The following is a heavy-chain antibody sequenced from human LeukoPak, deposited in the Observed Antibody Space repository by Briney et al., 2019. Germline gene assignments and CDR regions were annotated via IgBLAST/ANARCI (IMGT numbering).Heavy chain of an antibody. CDR3: ARGPRASGSYLFDY. CDR1: GYTFTGYY. CDR2: INPNSGGT. V-gene: IGHV1-2*04. J-gene: IGHJ4*02. Sequence: GASVKVSCKASGYTFTGYYMHWVRQAPGQGLEWMGWINPNSGGTNYAQEFQGWVTMTRDTSISTAYMELSRLRSDDTAVYYCARGPRASGSYLFDYWGQGTLVTVSS. D-gene: IGHD1-26*01.